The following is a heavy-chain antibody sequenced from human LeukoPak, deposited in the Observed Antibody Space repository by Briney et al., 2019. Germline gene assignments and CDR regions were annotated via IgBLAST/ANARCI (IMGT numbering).Heavy chain of an antibody. D-gene: IGHD3-10*01. V-gene: IGHV3-11*01. CDR2: ISSSGSTI. CDR3: ARVSGFGELPNYYYYYMDV. Sequence: GGSLRLSCAASGFTFSDYYMSWIRQAPGKGLEWVSYISSSGSTIYYADSVKGRFTISRDNAKNSLYLQMNSLRAEDTAVYYCARVSGFGELPNYYYYYMDVWGKGTTVTVSS. J-gene: IGHJ6*03. CDR1: GFTFSDYY.